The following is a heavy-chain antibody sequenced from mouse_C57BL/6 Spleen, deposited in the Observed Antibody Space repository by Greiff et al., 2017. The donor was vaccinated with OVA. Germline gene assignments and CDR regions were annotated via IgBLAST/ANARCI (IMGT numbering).Heavy chain of an antibody. V-gene: IGHV14-4*01. CDR2: IDPENGDT. J-gene: IGHJ2*01. Sequence: EVQLQQSGAELVRPGASVKLSCTASGFNIKDDYMHWVKQRPEQGLEWIGWIDPENGDTEYASKFQGKATITADTSSNTAYLQLSSLTSEDTAVYYCTTTVVTHFDYWGQGTTLTVSS. CDR3: TTTVVTHFDY. CDR1: GFNIKDDY. D-gene: IGHD1-1*01.